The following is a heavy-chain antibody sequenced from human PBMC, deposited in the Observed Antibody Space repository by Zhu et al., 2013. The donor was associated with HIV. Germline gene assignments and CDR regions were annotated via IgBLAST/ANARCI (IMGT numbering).Heavy chain of an antibody. Sequence: QVQLQESGPRLVKPSETLSLTCTVSGGSISSSAYYWGWVRQSPGKGLEWIANVYYTGSTYYNPSLTSRATISLDTSKNQFSLKVDSVTAADTAVYYCARVEGGVRDDLTPWGQG. CDR2: VYYTGST. J-gene: IGHJ4*02. D-gene: IGHD3-10*01. CDR3: ARVEGGVRDDLTP. V-gene: IGHV4-39*07. CDR1: GGSISSSAYY.